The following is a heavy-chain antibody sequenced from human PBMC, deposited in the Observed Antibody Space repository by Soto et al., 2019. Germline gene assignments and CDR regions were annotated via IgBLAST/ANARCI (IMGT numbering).Heavy chain of an antibody. V-gene: IGHV1-2*04. D-gene: IGHD6-13*01. CDR2: INPNSGGT. Sequence: ASVKVSCKASGYTFTGYYMHWVRQAPGQGLEWMGWINPNSGGTNYAQKFQGWVTMTRDTSISTAYMELSRLRSDDTAVYYCARSYTQFYSSSCYFDLWGRGTLVTVSS. J-gene: IGHJ2*01. CDR3: ARSYTQFYSSSCYFDL. CDR1: GYTFTGYY.